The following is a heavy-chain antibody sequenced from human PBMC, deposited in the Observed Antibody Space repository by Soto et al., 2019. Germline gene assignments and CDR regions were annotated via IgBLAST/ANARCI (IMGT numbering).Heavy chain of an antibody. V-gene: IGHV4-59*08. Sequence: SDTLSLTFPVSGGSISSYYWSLIRQPPGKGLEWIGYIYYSGSTNYNPSLKSRVTISVDTSKNQFSLKLSSVTAADTAVYYGARRSRRYNWNYGFAFDIWGQGTMVS. CDR2: IYYSGST. D-gene: IGHD1-7*01. CDR1: GGSISSYY. CDR3: ARRSRRYNWNYGFAFDI. J-gene: IGHJ3*02.